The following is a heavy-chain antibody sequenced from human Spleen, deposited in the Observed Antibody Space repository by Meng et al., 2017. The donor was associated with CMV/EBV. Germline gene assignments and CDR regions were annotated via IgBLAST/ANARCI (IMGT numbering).Heavy chain of an antibody. V-gene: IGHV3-49*04. Sequence: GESLKISCAASGFTFSAHYMTWVRQAPGKGLEWVGFIRSKASGGTTDYAASVKNRFTISRDDSKSIAYLQMNSLKTEDTAVYYCTRVGYDFWSGYYYGMDVWGQGTTVTVSS. J-gene: IGHJ6*02. CDR2: IRSKASGGTT. CDR1: GFTFSAHY. D-gene: IGHD3-3*01. CDR3: TRVGYDFWSGYYYGMDV.